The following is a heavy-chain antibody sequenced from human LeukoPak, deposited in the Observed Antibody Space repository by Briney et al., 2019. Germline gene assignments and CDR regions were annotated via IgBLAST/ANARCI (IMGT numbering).Heavy chain of an antibody. CDR1: GFIFDNYA. V-gene: IGHV3-23*01. CDR2: ISGSGGST. D-gene: IGHD1-1*01. J-gene: IGHJ6*02. Sequence: GGSLRLSCAASGFIFDNYAMSWARKAPGKGLEWVSGISGSGGSTYYADSVKGRFTISRDNSKKTLFLQMNSLRAEDTAVYYCAKWNSITSYWNYFGMDVWGQGTTVTVSS. CDR3: AKWNSITSYWNYFGMDV.